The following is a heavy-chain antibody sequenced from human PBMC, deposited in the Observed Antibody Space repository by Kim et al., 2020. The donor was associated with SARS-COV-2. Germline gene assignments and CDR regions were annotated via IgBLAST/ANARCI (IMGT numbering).Heavy chain of an antibody. CDR1: GFTFSSYG. Sequence: GGSLRLSCAASGFTFSSYGMHWVRQAPGKGLEWVAVISYDGSNKYYADSVKGRFTISRDNSKNTLYLQMNSLRAEDTAVYYCAKGGLYYYGSGSSPTPFDYWGQGTLVTVSS. CDR3: AKGGLYYYGSGSSPTPFDY. D-gene: IGHD3-10*01. CDR2: ISYDGSNK. J-gene: IGHJ4*02. V-gene: IGHV3-30*18.